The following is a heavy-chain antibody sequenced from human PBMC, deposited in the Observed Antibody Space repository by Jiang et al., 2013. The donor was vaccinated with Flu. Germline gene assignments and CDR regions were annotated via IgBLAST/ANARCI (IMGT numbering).Heavy chain of an antibody. J-gene: IGHJ4*02. CDR3: ARELFPGTTGTIFDY. D-gene: IGHD1-1*01. Sequence: SGAEVKKPGASVKVSCKASGYTFTSYGISWVRQAPGQGLEWMGWISAYNGNTNYAQKLQGRVTMTTDTSTSTAYMELRSLRSDDTAVYYCARELFPGTTGTIFDYWGQGTLVTVSS. CDR2: ISAYNGNT. V-gene: IGHV1-18*04. CDR1: GYTFTSYG.